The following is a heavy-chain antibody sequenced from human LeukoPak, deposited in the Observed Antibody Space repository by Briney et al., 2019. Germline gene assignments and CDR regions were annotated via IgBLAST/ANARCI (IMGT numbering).Heavy chain of an antibody. V-gene: IGHV4-34*01. CDR1: GGSLRGYY. Sequence: SETLPLTCAAYGGSLRGYYWSSIRQPPGKGLEWVGEINHSGSTNYNPSLKSRVTISVDTSKNQFSLKLSPVTAADTAVYYCARAWRKAYCDYWGQGTLVSVSS. D-gene: IGHD3-3*01. J-gene: IGHJ4*02. CDR3: ARAWRKAYCDY. CDR2: INHSGST.